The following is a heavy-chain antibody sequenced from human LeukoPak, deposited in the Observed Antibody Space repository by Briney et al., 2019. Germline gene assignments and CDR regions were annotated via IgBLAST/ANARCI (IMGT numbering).Heavy chain of an antibody. Sequence: GGSLRLSCEASGFTFRNYWMNWVRQAPGKGLEWVANINQDGSKKHFMGSVEGRFTISRDNAKNSLYLHMNSLRAEDTAVYYCARDGQYTSSWYDFDFWGQGTLVTVSA. J-gene: IGHJ4*02. CDR2: INQDGSKK. CDR1: GFTFRNYW. CDR3: ARDGQYTSSWYDFDF. V-gene: IGHV3-7*04. D-gene: IGHD6-13*01.